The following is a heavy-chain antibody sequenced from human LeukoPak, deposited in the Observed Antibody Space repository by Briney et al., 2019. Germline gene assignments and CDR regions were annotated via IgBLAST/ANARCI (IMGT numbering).Heavy chain of an antibody. Sequence: ASVKVSCKVSGYTLTELSMHWVRQAPGKGLEWMGGFDPEDGETIYAQKFQGRVTMTEDTSTDTAYMELSSLRSEDTAVYYCATTIFGVVIFDYWGQGTLVTVSS. CDR2: FDPEDGET. V-gene: IGHV1-24*01. CDR3: ATTIFGVVIFDY. J-gene: IGHJ4*02. D-gene: IGHD3-3*01. CDR1: GYTLTELS.